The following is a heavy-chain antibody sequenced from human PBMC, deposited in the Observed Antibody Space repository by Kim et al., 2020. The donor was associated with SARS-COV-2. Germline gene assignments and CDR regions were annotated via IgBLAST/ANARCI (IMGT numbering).Heavy chain of an antibody. Sequence: GGSLRLSCAASGFTFSSYGMHWVRQAPGKGLEWVAVISYDGSNKYYADSVKGRFTISRDNSKNTLYLQMNSLRAEDTAVYYCAKDRVATILYYFDYWRQG. D-gene: IGHD5-12*01. J-gene: IGHJ4*02. CDR2: ISYDGSNK. V-gene: IGHV3-30*18. CDR1: GFTFSSYG. CDR3: AKDRVATILYYFDY.